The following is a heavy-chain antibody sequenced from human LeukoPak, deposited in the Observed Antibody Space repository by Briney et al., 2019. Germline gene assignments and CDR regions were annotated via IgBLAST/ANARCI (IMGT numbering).Heavy chain of an antibody. V-gene: IGHV4-34*08. D-gene: IGHD5-12*01. J-gene: IGHJ4*02. CDR3: ATKVAPSTHELDY. Sequence: GSLRLSCAASGFTFSSYAMSWVRQAPGKGLEWIGEINHSGSTNYNLSLKSRVTISVDTSKNQFSLKLSSVTAADTAVYYCATKVAPSTHELDYWGQGTLVTVSS. CDR1: GFTFSSYA. CDR2: INHSGST.